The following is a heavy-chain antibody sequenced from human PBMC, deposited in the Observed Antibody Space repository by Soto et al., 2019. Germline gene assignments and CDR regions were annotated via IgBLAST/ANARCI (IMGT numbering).Heavy chain of an antibody. CDR1: GFTFSSYA. CDR3: AGDLGSGSSYYYGMDV. J-gene: IGHJ6*02. CDR2: ISYDGSNK. V-gene: IGHV3-30-3*01. D-gene: IGHD1-26*01. Sequence: QVQLVESGGGVVQPGRSLRLSCAASGFTFSSYAMHWVRQAPGKGLEWVAVISYDGSNKSYADSVKGRFTIARDNSNNTLYRQMSSESAEDMAVYYCAGDLGSGSSYYYGMDVWGQGTTVTVSS.